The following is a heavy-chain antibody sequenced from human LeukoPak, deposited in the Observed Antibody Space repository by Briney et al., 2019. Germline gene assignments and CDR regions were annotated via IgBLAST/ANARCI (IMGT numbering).Heavy chain of an antibody. Sequence: ASVKVSCKASGYTFTSYGISWVRQAPGQGLEWMGIINPSGGSTRYAQKFQGRVTMTRDTSTSTVYMELKSLRSEDTAIYYCARDGTPEYDHIWGRPQLYWGQGTLVIVSS. V-gene: IGHV1-46*01. CDR2: INPSGGST. D-gene: IGHD3-16*01. CDR3: ARDGTPEYDHIWGRPQLY. CDR1: GYTFTSYG. J-gene: IGHJ4*02.